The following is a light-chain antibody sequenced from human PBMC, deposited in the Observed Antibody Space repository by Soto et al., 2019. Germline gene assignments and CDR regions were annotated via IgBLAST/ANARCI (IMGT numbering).Light chain of an antibody. CDR3: QQRDNWPEYT. CDR2: DAS. J-gene: IGKJ2*01. V-gene: IGKV3-11*01. CDR1: QSVNSY. Sequence: IVLTQSPATLSLSPGERATLSCRASQSVNSYLAWYQQKPGQAPRLLIYDASGRATGIPARFSGSGSGTDFTLTISSLEPEDFAVYYCQQRDNWPEYTFGQGTMLEI.